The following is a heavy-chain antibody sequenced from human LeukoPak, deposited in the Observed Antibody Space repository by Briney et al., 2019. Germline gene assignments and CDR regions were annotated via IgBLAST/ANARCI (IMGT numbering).Heavy chain of an antibody. CDR3: ARVAYSYGYREIDY. D-gene: IGHD5-18*01. V-gene: IGHV1-69*01. CDR1: GGTFSSYA. J-gene: IGHJ4*02. Sequence: SVKVSCKASGGTFSSYAISWVRQAPGQGLEWMGGIIPIFGTANYAQKFQGRVTITADESTSTAYMELSSLRSEDTAVYYCARVAYSYGYREIDYWGQGTLVTVTS. CDR2: IIPIFGTA.